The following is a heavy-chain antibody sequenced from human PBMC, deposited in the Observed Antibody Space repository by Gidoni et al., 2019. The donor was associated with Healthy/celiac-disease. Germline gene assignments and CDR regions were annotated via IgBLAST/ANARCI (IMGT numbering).Heavy chain of an antibody. J-gene: IGHJ4*02. CDR2: IYYSGST. Sequence: QVQLQESGPGLVKPSETLSLTCTVSGGSISSYYWSCIRQPPGKGLEWIGYIYYSGSTNYNPSLKSRVTISVDTSKNQFSLKLSSVTAADTAVYYCARGGGSSGALLDYWGQGTLVTVSS. D-gene: IGHD2-15*01. CDR1: GGSISSYY. CDR3: ARGGGSSGALLDY. V-gene: IGHV4-59*01.